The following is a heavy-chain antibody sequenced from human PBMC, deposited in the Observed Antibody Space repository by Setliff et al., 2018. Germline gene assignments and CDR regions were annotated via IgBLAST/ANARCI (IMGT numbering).Heavy chain of an antibody. CDR2: INTGTGNT. J-gene: IGHJ6*03. CDR3: ARRREENYYYYMDV. Sequence: RASVKVSCKASGYTFTSHAIHWVRQAPGQRLEWMGWINTGTGNTQYSQNFQGRVTFTRDTSASTAYMELSSLRSEDTAVYFCARRREENYYYYMDVWGKGTAVTV. D-gene: IGHD1-26*01. V-gene: IGHV1-3*04. CDR1: GYTFTSHA.